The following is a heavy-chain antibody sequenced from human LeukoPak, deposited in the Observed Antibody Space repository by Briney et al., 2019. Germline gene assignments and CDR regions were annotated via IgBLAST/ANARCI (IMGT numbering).Heavy chain of an antibody. J-gene: IGHJ3*02. Sequence: GGSLRLSCVASGFTISSYSMNWVRQAPGKGLEWVSYISRSSSTMYYADSVKGRFAISRDNAKNSLYLQMNSLRAEDTAVYYCATSKDVVVVAAIRAFDIWGQGTMVTVSS. CDR2: ISRSSSTM. D-gene: IGHD2-15*01. CDR1: GFTISSYS. CDR3: ATSKDVVVVAAIRAFDI. V-gene: IGHV3-48*04.